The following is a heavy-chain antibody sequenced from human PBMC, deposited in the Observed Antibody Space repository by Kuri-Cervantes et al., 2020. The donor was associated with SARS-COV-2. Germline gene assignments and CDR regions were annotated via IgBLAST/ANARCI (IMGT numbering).Heavy chain of an antibody. CDR3: ARSYFWSANGSCCYYYYYYMDV. J-gene: IGHJ6*03. D-gene: IGHD3-3*01. V-gene: IGHV3-21*01. CDR1: GFTFSSYW. Sequence: GESLKISCAASGFTFSSYWMHWVRQAPGKGLEWVSSISSSSSYIYYADSVKGRFTISRDNAKNSLYLQMNSLRAEDTAVYYCARSYFWSANGSCCYYYYYYMDVWGKGTTVTVSS. CDR2: ISSSSSYI.